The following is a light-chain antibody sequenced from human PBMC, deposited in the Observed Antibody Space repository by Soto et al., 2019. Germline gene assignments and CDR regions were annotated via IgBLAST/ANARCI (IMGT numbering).Light chain of an antibody. V-gene: IGLV2-14*01. CDR1: SSDVGGHNY. CDR3: SSFSSSSTLYV. Sequence: QSVLAQPASVSGSPGQSITISCTVTSSDVGGHNYVSWYQHHADKAPKLMIYEVSNRPSGVSNRFSGSKSGNTASLTIYGLQAEDEADYYCSSFSSSSTLYVFGTGTKVTVL. J-gene: IGLJ1*01. CDR2: EVS.